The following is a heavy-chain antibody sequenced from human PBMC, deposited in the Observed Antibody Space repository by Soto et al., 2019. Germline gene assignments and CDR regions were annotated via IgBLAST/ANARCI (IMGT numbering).Heavy chain of an antibody. CDR1: GGTFSSYA. Sequence: QVQLVQSGAEVKKPGSSVKVSCKASGGTFSSYAISWVRQAPGQGLEWMGGIIPIFGTANYAQKFQDRVTITADESTSTAYMELSSLRSEDTAVYYCARDGGYCSGGSCYPYYFDYWGQGTLVTVSS. CDR3: ARDGGYCSGGSCYPYYFDY. V-gene: IGHV1-69*01. CDR2: IIPIFGTA. D-gene: IGHD2-15*01. J-gene: IGHJ4*02.